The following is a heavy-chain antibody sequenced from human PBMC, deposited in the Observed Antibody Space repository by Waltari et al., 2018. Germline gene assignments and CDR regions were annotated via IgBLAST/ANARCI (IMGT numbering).Heavy chain of an antibody. D-gene: IGHD6-6*01. Sequence: QVQLQQWGAGLLKPSETLSLTCAVYGGSFSGYYWSWIRQPPGKGLEWIGEINHSGSTNYNPALKSRVTIAVDTSKNQFSLKRSSGTAADTAVYYCARLGRNLRRAARPGWFDPWGQGILVTVSS. CDR1: GGSFSGYY. V-gene: IGHV4-34*01. CDR3: ARLGRNLRRAARPGWFDP. CDR2: INHSGST. J-gene: IGHJ5*02.